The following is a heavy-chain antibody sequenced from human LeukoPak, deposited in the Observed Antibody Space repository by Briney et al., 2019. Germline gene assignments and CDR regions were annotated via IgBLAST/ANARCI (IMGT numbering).Heavy chain of an antibody. CDR1: GGSISSYY. J-gene: IGHJ6*02. Sequence: SETLSLTCTVSGGSISSYYWSWIRQPAGKGLEWIGRIYTSGSTNYNPSLKSRVTMSVDTSKNQFSLKLSSVTAADTAVYYCARTDIVVVPAARNPYYYYYGMDVWGQGTTVTVSS. CDR3: ARTDIVVVPAARNPYYYYYGMDV. D-gene: IGHD2-2*01. V-gene: IGHV4-4*07. CDR2: IYTSGST.